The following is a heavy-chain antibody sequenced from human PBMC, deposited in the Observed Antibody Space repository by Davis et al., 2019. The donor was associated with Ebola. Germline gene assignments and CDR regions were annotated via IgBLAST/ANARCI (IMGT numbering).Heavy chain of an antibody. CDR2: ISYDGSNK. CDR3: ARAAVAGTVLDY. V-gene: IGHV3-30-3*01. J-gene: IGHJ4*02. Sequence: GESLKISCAASGFTFSSYAMHWVRQAPGKGLEWVAVISYDGSNKYYADSVKGRFTISRDNSKNSLYLQMNSLRAEDTAVYYCARAAVAGTVLDYWGQGTLVTVSS. D-gene: IGHD6-13*01. CDR1: GFTFSSYA.